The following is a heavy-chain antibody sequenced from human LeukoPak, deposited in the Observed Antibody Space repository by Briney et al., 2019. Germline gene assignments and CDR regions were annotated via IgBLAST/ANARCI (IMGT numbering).Heavy chain of an antibody. D-gene: IGHD3-22*01. V-gene: IGHV3-15*01. CDR1: GFIFSNVW. CDR3: TTLGYSGYAFNC. CDR2: IKSKTHGGTM. Sequence: GGSLRLSCAASGFIFSNVWMTWVRQAPGKGLEWVGRIKSKTHGGTMDYAAPVKGRFTISRDDSKSTLFLQVNDLKTEDTAMYYCTTLGYSGYAFNCWGQGTLVTVST. J-gene: IGHJ4*02.